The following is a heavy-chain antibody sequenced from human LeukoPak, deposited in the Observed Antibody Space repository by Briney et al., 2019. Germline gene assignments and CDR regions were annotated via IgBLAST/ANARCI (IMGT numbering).Heavy chain of an antibody. V-gene: IGHV3-20*04. CDR1: GFIFDDYG. CDR3: ARDGDEYSYGYGDAFDI. Sequence: GGSLRLSCAASGFIFDDYGMSWVRQAPGKGLEWVSGINWNGGSTGYADSVKGRFTISRDNAKNSLYLQMNSLRVEDTAVYYCARDGDEYSYGYGDAFDIWGQGTMVTVSS. D-gene: IGHD5-18*01. CDR2: INWNGGST. J-gene: IGHJ3*02.